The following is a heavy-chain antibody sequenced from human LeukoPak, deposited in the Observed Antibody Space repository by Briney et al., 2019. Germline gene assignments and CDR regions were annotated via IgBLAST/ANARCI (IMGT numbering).Heavy chain of an antibody. V-gene: IGHV3-30*04. D-gene: IGHD3-3*01. J-gene: IGHJ6*03. CDR1: GFTFSSYA. Sequence: GGSLRLSCAASGFTFSSYARHWVRQAPGKGLEWVGVISYDGSNKYYADSVRGGFTISRDNSKNTLYLQMNSLRPEDTGVYYCARGQRAHVEWSYYMDVWGKGTTVVVSS. CDR3: ARGQRAHVEWSYYMDV. CDR2: ISYDGSNK.